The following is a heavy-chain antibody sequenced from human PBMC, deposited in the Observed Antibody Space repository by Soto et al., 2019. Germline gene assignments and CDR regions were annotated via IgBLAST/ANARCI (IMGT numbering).Heavy chain of an antibody. Sequence: QVQLVQSGAEVKKPGSSVTVSCKASGGTFSSYTISWVRQAPGQGLEWMGGIIPIFGTANYAQKFQGRVTITADESASTDYMELSSLRFEDTDVYYCARGNHRWLQVWYFDRWGRGTLVTVSS. CDR3: ARGNHRWLQVWYFDR. D-gene: IGHD5-12*01. V-gene: IGHV1-69*12. CDR1: GGTFSSYT. CDR2: IIPIFGTA. J-gene: IGHJ2*01.